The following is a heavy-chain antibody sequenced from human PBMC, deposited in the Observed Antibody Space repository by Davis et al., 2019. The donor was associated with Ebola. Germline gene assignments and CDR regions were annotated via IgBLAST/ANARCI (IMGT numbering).Heavy chain of an antibody. V-gene: IGHV3-66*01. J-gene: IGHJ4*02. CDR2: IYSGGST. D-gene: IGHD6-6*01. CDR1: GFTFSDYY. Sequence: GESLKISCAASGFTFSDYYMSWVRQAPGKGLAWVSVIYSGGSTYYADSVKGRFTISRDNSKNTLYLQMNSLRAEDTAVYYCASVGSSSPDYWGQGTLVTVSS. CDR3: ASVGSSSPDY.